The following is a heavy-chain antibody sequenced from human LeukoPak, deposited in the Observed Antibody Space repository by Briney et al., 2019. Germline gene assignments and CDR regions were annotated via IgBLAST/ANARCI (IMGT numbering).Heavy chain of an antibody. J-gene: IGHJ3*02. CDR3: ARPLTDPYWNDAFDI. Sequence: SETLSLTCAVSGYSISSGYYWGWLRQPPGKGLEWIGSIYHSGSTYYNPSLKSRVTISVDTSKNQFSLKLSSVTAADTAVYYCARPLTDPYWNDAFDIWGQGTMVTVSS. CDR1: GYSISSGYY. D-gene: IGHD1-14*01. V-gene: IGHV4-38-2*01. CDR2: IYHSGST.